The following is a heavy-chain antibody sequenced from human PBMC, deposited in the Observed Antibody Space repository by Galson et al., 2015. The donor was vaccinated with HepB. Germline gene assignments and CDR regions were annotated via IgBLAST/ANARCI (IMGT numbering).Heavy chain of an antibody. CDR2: ISYDGSNK. V-gene: IGHV3-30*18. D-gene: IGHD4-17*01. CDR3: VKEQDYVDYGEGDV. Sequence: SLRLSCAAAGFTFSGYWLTWVRQAPGKGLEWVAVISYDGSNKYYADSVKGRFTVSRDNSKDTLYLQMNSLRAENTAVDHCVKEQDYVDYGEGDVWGQGTTATVSS. J-gene: IGHJ6*02. CDR1: GFTFSGYW.